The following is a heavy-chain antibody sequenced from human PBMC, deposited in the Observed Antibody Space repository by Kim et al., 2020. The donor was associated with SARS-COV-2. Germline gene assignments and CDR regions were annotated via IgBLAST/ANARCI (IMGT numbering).Heavy chain of an antibody. CDR2: IYSGGST. CDR3: ARDEGVATITFDS. J-gene: IGHJ4*02. D-gene: IGHD5-12*01. Sequence: GGSLRLSCAASGFTVSNNYMSWVRQAPGKGLEWVSVIYSGGSTYYADSVKGRFSISRDNSKNTLYLQMNGLRAEDTAVYYCARDEGVATITFDSWGQGTLVTVSS. CDR1: GFTVSNNY. V-gene: IGHV3-66*01.